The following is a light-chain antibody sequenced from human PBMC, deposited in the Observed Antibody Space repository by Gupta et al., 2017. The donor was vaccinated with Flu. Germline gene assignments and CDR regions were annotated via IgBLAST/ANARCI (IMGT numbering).Light chain of an antibody. CDR1: QTIRNY. V-gene: IGKV1-39*01. CDR3: QQTSSAPRT. CDR2: GIS. J-gene: IGKJ1*01. Sequence: PSSLSASVGDRVTITCRASQTIRNYLNWYQQRPGKAPKLLIYGISTLHSGVPSRFSGSGYGTDFTLTITSLQPEDFATYYCQQTSSAPRTFGQGTKVEIK.